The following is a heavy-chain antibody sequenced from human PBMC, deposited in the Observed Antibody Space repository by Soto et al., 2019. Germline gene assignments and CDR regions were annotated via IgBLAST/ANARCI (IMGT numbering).Heavy chain of an antibody. D-gene: IGHD2-15*01. J-gene: IGHJ6*02. CDR3: ARARGSVCSGGSCYGNYYGMDV. Sequence: QVQLVQSGSELKKPGASVKVSCKASGYTFTSYAMNWVRQAPGQGLEWMGWINTNTGNPTYAQGFTGRFVSSLDSSVSTAYLQICSLKAEDTAVYYCARARGSVCSGGSCYGNYYGMDVWGQGTTVTVSS. CDR2: INTNTGNP. V-gene: IGHV7-4-1*01. CDR1: GYTFTSYA.